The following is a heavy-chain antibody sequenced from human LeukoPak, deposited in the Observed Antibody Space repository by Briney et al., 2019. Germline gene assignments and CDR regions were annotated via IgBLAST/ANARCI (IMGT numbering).Heavy chain of an antibody. CDR1: GYTFTGYY. J-gene: IGHJ6*03. CDR2: INPNSGGT. D-gene: IGHD6-6*01. V-gene: IGHV1-2*02. CDR3: ARGPRSGSDYYYMDV. Sequence: GASVKVSCKASGYTFTGYYMHWVRQAPGQGLEWMGWINPNSGGTNYAQKFQGRVTMTRDTSISTAYMELSRLRSDDTAVYYCARGPRSGSDYYYMDVWGKGTTVTVSS.